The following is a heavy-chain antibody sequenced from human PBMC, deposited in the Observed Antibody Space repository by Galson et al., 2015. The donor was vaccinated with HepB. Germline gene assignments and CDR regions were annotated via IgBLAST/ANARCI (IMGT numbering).Heavy chain of an antibody. Sequence: SLRLSCAASGFTFSSYAMHWVRQAAGKELDFVSAISSHGDSTYYADSVKGRFTISRDNSKNTLYLQMSSLRAEDTALYYCVKCQQGYSGYDYLDYWGQGTLVTVSS. CDR3: VKCQQGYSGYDYLDY. CDR2: ISSHGDST. J-gene: IGHJ4*02. CDR1: GFTFSSYA. D-gene: IGHD5-12*01. V-gene: IGHV3-64D*06.